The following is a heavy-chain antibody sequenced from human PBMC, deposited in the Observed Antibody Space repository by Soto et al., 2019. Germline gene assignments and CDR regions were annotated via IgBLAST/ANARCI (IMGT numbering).Heavy chain of an antibody. J-gene: IGHJ4*02. CDR1: VGSISSGGYS. Sequence: PSETLSLTCAVSVGSISSGGYSCSWIRQPPGKGLEWIGYIYHSGSTYYNPSLKSRVTISVDRSKNQFSLKLSSVTAADTAVYYCARDVYRRGYFDYWGQGTLVTVSS. D-gene: IGHD2-15*01. CDR3: ARDVYRRGYFDY. CDR2: IYHSGST. V-gene: IGHV4-30-2*01.